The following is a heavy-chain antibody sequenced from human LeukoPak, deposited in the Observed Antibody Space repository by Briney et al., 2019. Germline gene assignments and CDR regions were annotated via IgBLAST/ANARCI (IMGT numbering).Heavy chain of an antibody. CDR3: ARSIAAGAILDY. D-gene: IGHD2-2*02. CDR2: LNRDGSSI. J-gene: IGHJ4*02. Sequence: GGSLRLSCAASGFTFSSNWMHWVRQAPGKGLVWVSRLNRDGSSISYADSVKGRFTTSRDNAKSTLYLQMNSLRAEDTAVYYCARSIAAGAILDYWGQGTLVSVSS. CDR1: GFTFSSNW. V-gene: IGHV3-74*01.